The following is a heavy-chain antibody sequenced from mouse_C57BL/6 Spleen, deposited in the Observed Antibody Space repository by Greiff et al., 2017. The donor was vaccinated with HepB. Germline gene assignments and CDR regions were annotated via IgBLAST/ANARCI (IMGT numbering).Heavy chain of an antibody. CDR2: INPNNGGT. Sequence: EVKLQQSGPELVKPGASVKIPCKASGYTLTDYNMDWVKQSHGKSLEWIGDINPNNGGTIYNQKFKGKATLTVDKSSSTAYMELRSLTSEDTAVYYCARRAYYYGSNYFDYWGQGTTLTVSS. V-gene: IGHV1-18*01. J-gene: IGHJ2*01. CDR3: ARRAYYYGSNYFDY. D-gene: IGHD1-1*01. CDR1: GYTLTDYN.